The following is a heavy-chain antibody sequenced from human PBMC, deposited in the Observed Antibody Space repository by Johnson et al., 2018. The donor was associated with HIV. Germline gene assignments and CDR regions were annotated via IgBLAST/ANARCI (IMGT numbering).Heavy chain of an antibody. CDR3: AWDTWNDEVWAFDI. Sequence: VHLVESGGGLVQPGGSLRLSCAASGFTFSSYAMHWVRQAPGKGLEYVSAISSNGGSTYYANSVKGRFTISRDNSKNTLYLQMGSLRADDMAVYDCAWDTWNDEVWAFDIWGQGTMVTVSS. V-gene: IGHV3-64*01. CDR2: ISSNGGST. D-gene: IGHD1-1*01. CDR1: GFTFSSYA. J-gene: IGHJ3*02.